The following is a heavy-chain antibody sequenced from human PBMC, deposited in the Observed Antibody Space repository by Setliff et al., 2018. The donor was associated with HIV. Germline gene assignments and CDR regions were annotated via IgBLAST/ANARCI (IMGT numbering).Heavy chain of an antibody. CDR1: GSTFNFFA. V-gene: IGHV3-23*01. CDR3: AKHECSGGCYYYMDV. D-gene: IGHD2-15*01. CDR2: ISGSNSRT. Sequence: PGGSLRLSCTAPGSTFNFFAMSWVRQAPGKGLEWVSGISGSNSRTDYVDSVKGRFTISRDKSKNTLYLQLNSLRAEDTAVYYCAKHECSGGCYYYMDVWGKGIMVTVSS. J-gene: IGHJ6*03.